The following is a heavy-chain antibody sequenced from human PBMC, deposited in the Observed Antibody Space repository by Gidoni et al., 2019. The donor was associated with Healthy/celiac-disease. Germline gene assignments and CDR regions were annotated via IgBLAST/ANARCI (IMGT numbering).Heavy chain of an antibody. D-gene: IGHD3-22*01. J-gene: IGHJ4*02. Sequence: EVQLVESGGGLVQPGGSLRLSCAASGFPVSSYAMSWVRQAPGKGVGWVSAISGSGGSTYYADSVKGRFTISRDNSKNTLYLQMNSLRAEDTAVYYCAKGFYYYDSSGYCDYWGQGTLVTVSS. CDR3: AKGFYYYDSSGYCDY. CDR1: GFPVSSYA. CDR2: ISGSGGST. V-gene: IGHV3-23*04.